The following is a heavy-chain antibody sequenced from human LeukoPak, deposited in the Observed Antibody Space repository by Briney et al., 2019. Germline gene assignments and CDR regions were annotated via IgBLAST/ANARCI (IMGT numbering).Heavy chain of an antibody. V-gene: IGHV3-7*01. CDR3: TSYRTYIAAAGIDY. CDR2: IKQDGGEK. Sequence: PGGSLRLSCAASGFTFSSYWMSWVRQAPGKGLEWVANIKQDGGEKYYVDSVKGRFTISRDNAKNSLYLQMNSLRAEDTAVYYCTSYRTYIAAAGIDYWGQGTLVTVSS. J-gene: IGHJ4*02. CDR1: GFTFSSYW. D-gene: IGHD6-13*01.